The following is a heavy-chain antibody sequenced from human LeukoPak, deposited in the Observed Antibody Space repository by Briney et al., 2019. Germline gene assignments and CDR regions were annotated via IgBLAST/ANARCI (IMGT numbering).Heavy chain of an antibody. Sequence: PGGSLRLSCAASGFTFSSYGMHWVRQAPGKGLEWVAVISYDGSNKYYADSVKGRFTISRDNSKNTLYLQMNSLRAEDTAVYSCAKDFLRGLAIFSRHYYYYYGMDVWGQGTTVTVSS. CDR2: ISYDGSNK. V-gene: IGHV3-30*18. CDR1: GFTFSSYG. CDR3: AKDFLRGLAIFSRHYYYYYGMDV. D-gene: IGHD3-9*01. J-gene: IGHJ6*02.